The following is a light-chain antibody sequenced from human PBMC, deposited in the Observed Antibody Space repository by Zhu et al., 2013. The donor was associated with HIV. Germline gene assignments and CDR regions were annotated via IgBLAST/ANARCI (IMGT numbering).Light chain of an antibody. Sequence: DIQMTQSPSSLSASVGDRVTITCHTSQDISYYLNWYQQKPGKAPKLLIYATSTLQSGVPSRFSGSRSGTDFTLTISSLQSEDFATYYCQQVKSYPLTFGGGTRVEIK. CDR3: QQVKSYPLT. CDR2: ATS. V-gene: IGKV1-9*01. J-gene: IGKJ4*01. CDR1: QDISYY.